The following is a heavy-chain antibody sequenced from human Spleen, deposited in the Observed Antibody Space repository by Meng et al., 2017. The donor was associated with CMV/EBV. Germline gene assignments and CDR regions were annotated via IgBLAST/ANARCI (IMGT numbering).Heavy chain of an antibody. J-gene: IGHJ4*02. CDR3: ITDLEETPTVTDS. CDR1: GFTFSSYS. Sequence: CAASGFTFSSYSMNWVRQAPGKGLEWVSSISSSSSYIYYADSVKGRFTISRDNAKNSLYLQMNSLKTEDTAVYYCITDLEETPTVTDSWGQGTLVTVSS. CDR2: ISSSSSYI. D-gene: IGHD5-24*01. V-gene: IGHV3-21*03.